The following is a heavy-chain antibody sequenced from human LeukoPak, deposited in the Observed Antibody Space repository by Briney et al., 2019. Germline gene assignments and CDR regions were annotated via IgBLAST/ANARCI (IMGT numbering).Heavy chain of an antibody. CDR1: GGSISSSNW. D-gene: IGHD6-19*01. J-gene: IGHJ1*01. Sequence: SETLSLTCAVSGGSISSSNWWSWVRQPPEKGLEGIGEIYHSGSTNYNPSLKSRVTISVDKSKNQFSLKLSSVTAADTAVYYCGRGSGYSSGWYITAEYFQHWGQGTLVTVSS. V-gene: IGHV4-4*02. CDR3: GRGSGYSSGWYITAEYFQH. CDR2: IYHSGST.